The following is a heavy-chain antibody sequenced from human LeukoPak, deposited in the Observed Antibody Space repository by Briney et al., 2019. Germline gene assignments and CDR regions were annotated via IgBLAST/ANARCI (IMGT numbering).Heavy chain of an antibody. V-gene: IGHV4-31*03. Sequence: SETLSLTCTVSGGSIRSGGYYWSWIRQHPGKGLEWIAYTYYSGSTYYNPSLKSRVTISVDTPKNQFSLKLSSVTAADTAVYYCARARIAAAGTCDYFDYWGQGTLVTVSS. J-gene: IGHJ4*02. CDR3: ARARIAAAGTCDYFDY. CDR1: GGSIRSGGYY. D-gene: IGHD6-13*01. CDR2: TYYSGST.